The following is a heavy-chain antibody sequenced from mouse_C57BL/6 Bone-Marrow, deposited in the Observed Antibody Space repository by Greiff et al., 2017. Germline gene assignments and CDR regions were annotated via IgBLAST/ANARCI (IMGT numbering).Heavy chain of an antibody. D-gene: IGHD2-12*01. V-gene: IGHV14-4*01. CDR1: GFNIKDDY. CDR3: TPYYSHDY. CDR2: IDPENGDT. J-gene: IGHJ2*01. Sequence: EVQGVESGAELVRPGASVKLSCTASGFNIKDDYMHWVKQRPEQGLEWIGWIDPENGDTEYASKFQGKATITADTSSNTAYLQLSSLTSEDTAVYCCTPYYSHDYWGQGTTLTVSS.